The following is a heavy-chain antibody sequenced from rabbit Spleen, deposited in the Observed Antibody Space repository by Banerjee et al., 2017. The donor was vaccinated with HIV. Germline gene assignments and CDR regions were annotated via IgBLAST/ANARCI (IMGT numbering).Heavy chain of an antibody. CDR3: ARDLDGVIGWNFGW. J-gene: IGHJ4*01. CDR2: ISAGVSFTT. D-gene: IGHD1-1*01. Sequence: QSLEESGGDLVKPGASLTLTCTASGFSFSYSDYMCWVRQPPGKGPEWIACISAGVSFTTYYATWAKGRFTISKTSSTTVSLQMTSLTAADTATYFCARDLDGVIGWNFGWWGPGTLVTVS. V-gene: IGHV1S40*01. CDR1: GFSFSYSDY.